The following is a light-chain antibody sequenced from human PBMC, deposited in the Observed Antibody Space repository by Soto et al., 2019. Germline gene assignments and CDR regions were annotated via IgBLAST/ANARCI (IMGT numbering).Light chain of an antibody. V-gene: IGKV3-15*01. CDR2: GAS. Sequence: EIVRTQSQATLSVSPGERATLSCSARQSVSSNLAWYQQKPGQAPRLLIYGASTRATGIPARFSGSGSGTEFTLTISSLQSEDFAVYYCQQYNNWPQTFGQGTKVEIK. J-gene: IGKJ1*01. CDR1: QSVSSN. CDR3: QQYNNWPQT.